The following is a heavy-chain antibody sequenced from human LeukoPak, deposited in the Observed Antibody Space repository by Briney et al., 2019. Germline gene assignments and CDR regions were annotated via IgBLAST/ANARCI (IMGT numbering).Heavy chain of an antibody. CDR3: AKDREFMGATKFDY. V-gene: IGHV3-23*01. CDR1: GFTFSSYA. CDR2: ISGSGGST. J-gene: IGHJ4*02. D-gene: IGHD1-26*01. Sequence: GGSLRLSCAASGFTFSSYAMSWVRQAPGKGLEWVSAISGSGGSTYYAVSVKGRFTISRDNSKNTLNLQMNSLRAEDAAVYYCAKDREFMGATKFDYWGQGILVTVSS.